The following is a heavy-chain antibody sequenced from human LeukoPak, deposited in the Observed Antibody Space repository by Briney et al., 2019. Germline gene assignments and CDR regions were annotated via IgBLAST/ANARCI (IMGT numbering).Heavy chain of an antibody. CDR2: ISHSSSNI. CDR3: AKDKLTYYFDSSGYYPLAY. V-gene: IGHV3-21*01. CDR1: GFTFSSYS. Sequence: GGSLRLSCAASGFTFSSYSMNWVRQAPGKGLEWVSSISHSSSNIYYADSVKGRFTISRDNSKNTLYLQMNSLRAEDTAVYYCAKDKLTYYFDSSGYYPLAYWGQGTLVTVSS. D-gene: IGHD3-22*01. J-gene: IGHJ4*02.